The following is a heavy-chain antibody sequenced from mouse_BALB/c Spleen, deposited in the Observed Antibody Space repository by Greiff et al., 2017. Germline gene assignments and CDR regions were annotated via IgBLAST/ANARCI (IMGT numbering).Heavy chain of an antibody. J-gene: IGHJ3*01. Sequence: EVHLVESGGGLVQPGGSLKLSCAASGFTFSSYTMSWVRQTPEKRLEWVAYISNGGSYTYYPDSVKGRFTISRDNAKNNLYLQMSSLKSEDTAMYYCARPYYYGSSYSWFAYWGQGTLVTVSA. V-gene: IGHV5-12-2*01. CDR1: GFTFSSYT. D-gene: IGHD1-1*01. CDR2: ISNGGSYT. CDR3: ARPYYYGSSYSWFAY.